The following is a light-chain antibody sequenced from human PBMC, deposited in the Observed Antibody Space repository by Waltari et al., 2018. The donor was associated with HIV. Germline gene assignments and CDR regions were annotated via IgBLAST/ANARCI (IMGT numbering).Light chain of an antibody. CDR2: RND. Sequence: QPKMTQAPSASKTPGQRITMSCSGSKSNLGNNYIYWYQQIAGAAPRIVMARNDHLPAGVPDRFSGTKYGTSAFLAITGLRLDDEATYVCASWDDNLGHWIFGGGTKLTVL. CDR1: KSNLGNNY. V-gene: IGLV1-47*01. CDR3: ASWDDNLGHWI. J-gene: IGLJ2*01.